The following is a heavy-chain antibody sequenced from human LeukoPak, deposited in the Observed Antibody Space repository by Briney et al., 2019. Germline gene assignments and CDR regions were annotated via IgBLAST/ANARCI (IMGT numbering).Heavy chain of an antibody. Sequence: GGSLRLSCAASGFIVNTKYMNWVRQAPGKGLEWVSVIYSGGSTYYADSVQGRLTISRDDSKNTLYLQMNSLRAEDTAVYYCARAVVVRGWYYFDYWGQGTLVTVSS. D-gene: IGHD2-15*01. CDR1: GFIVNTKY. J-gene: IGHJ4*02. CDR2: IYSGGST. CDR3: ARAVVVRGWYYFDY. V-gene: IGHV3-53*01.